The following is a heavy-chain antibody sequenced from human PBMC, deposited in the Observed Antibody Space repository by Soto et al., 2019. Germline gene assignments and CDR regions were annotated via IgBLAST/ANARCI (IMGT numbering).Heavy chain of an antibody. D-gene: IGHD4-4*01. CDR2: INPSVGSA. Sequence: ASVKVSCKASGYTFTNYYIHWVRQAPGQGLEWMGIINPSVGSASYAQRFRGRVTITTDTSTSTAYMDLSSLRSEDTAVYYCARVVMTTVPASYYYGMDVWGQGTTVTVSS. CDR1: GYTFTNYY. CDR3: ARVVMTTVPASYYYGMDV. V-gene: IGHV1-46*01. J-gene: IGHJ6*02.